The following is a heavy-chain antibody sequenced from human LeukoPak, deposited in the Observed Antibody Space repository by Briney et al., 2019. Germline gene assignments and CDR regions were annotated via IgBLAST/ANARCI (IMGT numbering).Heavy chain of an antibody. V-gene: IGHV3-7*05. CDR1: GFTLSSYW. Sequence: GGSLRLSCAASGFTLSSYWMSWVHQAPGKGLEWVANIKQDGSEDYYVDSVKGRFTISRDNANNSLYLQMNSLRAEDTAMYYCATHTSGWKGYFDYWGQGTLVSVSS. J-gene: IGHJ4*02. D-gene: IGHD6-19*01. CDR3: ATHTSGWKGYFDY. CDR2: IKQDGSED.